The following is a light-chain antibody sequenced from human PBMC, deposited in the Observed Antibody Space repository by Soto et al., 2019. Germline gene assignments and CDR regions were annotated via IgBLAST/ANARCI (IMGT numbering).Light chain of an antibody. J-gene: IGKJ1*01. CDR3: MQALQTPMT. CDR2: LGS. Sequence: DIVMTQSPLSLPVTPGEPASISCRSSQSLLHSNGYNYLDWYLQKPGQSPQLLIYLGSNRASGVXDXXSGSGSGPDFTLKSSRVEAEDVGVYYCMQALQTPMTFGQGTKVEIK. CDR1: QSLLHSNGYNY. V-gene: IGKV2-28*01.